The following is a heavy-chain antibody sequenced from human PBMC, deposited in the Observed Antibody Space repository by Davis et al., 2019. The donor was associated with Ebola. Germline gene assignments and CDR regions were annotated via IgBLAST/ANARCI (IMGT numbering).Heavy chain of an antibody. CDR2: IYPTDSDT. V-gene: IGHV5-51*01. J-gene: IGHJ2*01. D-gene: IGHD6-13*01. CDR1: GYDFTDHW. CDR3: ARRIAAPRWYFDL. Sequence: GESLKISCEVFGYDFTDHWIGWVRQLPGKGLEWMGIIYPTDSDTRYSPSFQGQVTISVDKSINTAYLQWGRLKATDSAMYYCARRIAAPRWYFDLWGRGTLVTVSS.